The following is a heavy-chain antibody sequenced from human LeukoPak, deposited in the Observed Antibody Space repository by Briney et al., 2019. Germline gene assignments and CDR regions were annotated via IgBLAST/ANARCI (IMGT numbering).Heavy chain of an antibody. Sequence: ASVKVSCKASGYTFTSYGISWVRQAPGQGLEWMGWISGYNGNTNYAQKFLGRVSMAADTSTSTAYMELRSLTSDDTAVYYCARSGRGTYYYFDLWGLGALVTVSS. CDR3: ARSGRGTYYYFDL. V-gene: IGHV1-18*01. J-gene: IGHJ4*02. D-gene: IGHD5-12*01. CDR1: GYTFTSYG. CDR2: ISGYNGNT.